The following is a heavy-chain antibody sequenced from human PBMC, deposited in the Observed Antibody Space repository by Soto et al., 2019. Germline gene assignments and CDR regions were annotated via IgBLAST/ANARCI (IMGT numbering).Heavy chain of an antibody. D-gene: IGHD3-10*01. V-gene: IGHV1-69*01. CDR1: GVSFNNNG. CDR3: ARVLYYGSGSYSPYGMEV. Sequence: QVQLVQSGAEVKKPGSSVKVSCKTSGVSFNNNGIGWVRQAPGHGLEWMGGVSPPFRTSNYARKFQGRISITADASTGTVNMELSSLTSEDTAQYYCARVLYYGSGSYSPYGMEVWGQGTTVTVSS. J-gene: IGHJ6*02. CDR2: VSPPFRTS.